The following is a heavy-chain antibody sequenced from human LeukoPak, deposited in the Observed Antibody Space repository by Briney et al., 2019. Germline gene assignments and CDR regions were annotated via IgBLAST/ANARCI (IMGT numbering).Heavy chain of an antibody. J-gene: IGHJ5*02. CDR3: ARTENYIPEDRFDP. CDR1: GGSISSTNYC. D-gene: IGHD5-24*01. Sequence: SETLSLTCTVSGGSISSTNYCWGWIRQPPGKGLEWIGSMCYSGSTFYNPSLKSRVTLSVDTSKNQFSLKLNPVTAADTAVYYCARTENYIPEDRFDPWGQGTLVTVSS. V-gene: IGHV4-39*01. CDR2: MCYSGST.